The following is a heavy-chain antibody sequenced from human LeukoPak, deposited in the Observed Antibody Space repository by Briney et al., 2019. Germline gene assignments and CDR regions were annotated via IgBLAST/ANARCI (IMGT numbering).Heavy chain of an antibody. CDR3: ATLKSDYYGSGSNLLRTNWFDP. J-gene: IGHJ5*02. CDR1: GFAFSSYA. V-gene: IGHV3-23*01. Sequence: GGSLRLSCAASGFAFSSYAMSWVRQAPGKGLEWVSAISGSGGSTYYADSVKGRFTISRDNSKNTLYLQMNSLRAEDTAVYYCATLKSDYYGSGSNLLRTNWFDPWGQGTLVTVSS. D-gene: IGHD3-10*01. CDR2: ISGSGGST.